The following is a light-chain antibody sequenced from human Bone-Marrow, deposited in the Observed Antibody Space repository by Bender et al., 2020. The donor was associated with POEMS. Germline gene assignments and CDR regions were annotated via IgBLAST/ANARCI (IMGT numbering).Light chain of an antibody. CDR3: CTYMPLGTGV. CDR2: EAS. J-gene: IGLJ3*02. Sequence: QSALTQPASVSGSPGQSITISCTGISSDVGGYNFVSWYQQHPGKAPKLIIFEASTRLSGVSNRFSGSDSGESVSLTISGPQAEDESDYYCCTYMPLGTGVFGGGTKVTVL. CDR1: SSDVGGYNF. V-gene: IGLV2-23*01.